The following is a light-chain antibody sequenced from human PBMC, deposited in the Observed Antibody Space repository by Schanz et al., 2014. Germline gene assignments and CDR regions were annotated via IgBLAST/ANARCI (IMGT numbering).Light chain of an antibody. V-gene: IGKV1-8*01. CDR1: QAINTY. Sequence: AIRITQSPSSLSGSAGDRVTITCRASQAINTYLAWYQQKPGKAPKVLIYDASTLQSGVPSRFSGSGSGTDFTLTISCLQSEDFATYFCQQYSGYPLTFGGGTKVEMK. CDR2: DAS. CDR3: QQYSGYPLT. J-gene: IGKJ4*01.